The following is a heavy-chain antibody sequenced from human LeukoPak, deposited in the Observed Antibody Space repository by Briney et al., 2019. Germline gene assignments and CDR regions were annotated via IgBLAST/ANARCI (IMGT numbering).Heavy chain of an antibody. CDR3: ATDRSDSSGYYLNAFDI. CDR1: GYTFTSYG. V-gene: IGHV1-24*01. D-gene: IGHD3-22*01. Sequence: ASVKVSCKASGYTFTSYGISWVRQAPGKGLEWMGGFDPEDGETIYAQKFQGRVTMTEDTSTDTAYMELSSLRSEDTAVYYCATDRSDSSGYYLNAFDIWGQGTMVTVSS. CDR2: FDPEDGET. J-gene: IGHJ3*02.